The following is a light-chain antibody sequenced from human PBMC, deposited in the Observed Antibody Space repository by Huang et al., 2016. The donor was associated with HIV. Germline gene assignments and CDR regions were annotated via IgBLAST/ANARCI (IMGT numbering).Light chain of an antibody. J-gene: IGKJ1*01. V-gene: IGKV3-20*01. CDR3: QQYGSSVVT. Sequence: EIVLTQSPGTLSLSPGERATLSCRASQSFSSNYLAWYQQKPGQAPRRLIDGASSRATGIPDRFSGSGSGTYFTLIISRLEPEDFAVYYCQQYGSSVVTFGQGTKVEVK. CDR1: QSFSSNY. CDR2: GAS.